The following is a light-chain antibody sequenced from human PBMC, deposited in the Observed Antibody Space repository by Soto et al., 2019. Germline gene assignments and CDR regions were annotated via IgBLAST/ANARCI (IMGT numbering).Light chain of an antibody. CDR1: QSVRSY. CDR2: DAS. J-gene: IGKJ4*01. CDR3: QQRYNWPPLT. V-gene: IGKV3-11*01. Sequence: ELVLTQSPATLSLSPGERANLSCRASQSVRSYLAWFQQKPGQAPRLLIYDASNRATGIPARFSGSGSGTDFTLTISSLEPEDFAVYYCQQRYNWPPLTFGGGTKVDI.